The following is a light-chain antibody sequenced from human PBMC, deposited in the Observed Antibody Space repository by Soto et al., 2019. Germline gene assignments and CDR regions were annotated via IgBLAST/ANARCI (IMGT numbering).Light chain of an antibody. CDR3: QSYDNSLSGNYV. J-gene: IGLJ1*01. V-gene: IGLV2-18*02. CDR1: STDFVSYNR. Sequence: QSVLTQPPSVSGSPGQSVTISCTGTSTDFVSYNRVSWYQQPPGTAPKLIIYEASNRPSGVPDRFSGSKSGNTASLTISGLQAADEADYYCQSYDNSLSGNYVFGTGTKVTVL. CDR2: EAS.